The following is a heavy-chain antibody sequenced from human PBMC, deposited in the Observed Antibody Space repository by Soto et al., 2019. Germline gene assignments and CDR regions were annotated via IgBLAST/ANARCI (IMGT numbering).Heavy chain of an antibody. CDR2: ISFDGSDQ. CDR3: TRYRLTSYYFDF. D-gene: IGHD2-21*02. CDR1: GFAFNSYA. Sequence: PWGSLRLSCAASGFAFNSYAMNWVRQAPGKGLEWVALISFDGSDQDYVDSVKGRFTVSRDNSKNSLFLHMDSLRAEDTAVYYCTRYRLTSYYFDFWRPGTMVTVSS. V-gene: IGHV3-30*03. J-gene: IGHJ4*02.